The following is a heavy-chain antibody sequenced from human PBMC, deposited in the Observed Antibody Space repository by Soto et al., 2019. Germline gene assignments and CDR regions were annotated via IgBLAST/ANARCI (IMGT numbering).Heavy chain of an antibody. Sequence: GASVKVSCKASGGTFSSYTISWVRQAPGQGLEWMGRMIPILGIANYAQKFQGRVTITADKSTSTAYMELSSLRSEDTAVYYCARDTLGSSAARSPCDYWGQGTLLTVSS. CDR2: MIPILGIA. CDR3: ARDTLGSSAARSPCDY. V-gene: IGHV1-69*04. D-gene: IGHD6-13*01. CDR1: GGTFSSYT. J-gene: IGHJ4*02.